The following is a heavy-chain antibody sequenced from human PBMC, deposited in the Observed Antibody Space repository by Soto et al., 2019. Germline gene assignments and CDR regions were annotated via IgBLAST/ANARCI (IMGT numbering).Heavy chain of an antibody. CDR3: ARVMYSSSRFDP. V-gene: IGHV1-2*02. J-gene: IGHJ5*02. D-gene: IGHD6-13*01. CDR1: GYTFTGYY. CDR2: INPNSGGT. Sequence: ASVKVSCKASGYTFTGYYMHWVRQAPGQGLEWMGWINPNSGGTNYAQKFQGRVTMTRDTSISTAYMELSRLRSDDTAVYYCARVMYSSSRFDPWGQGTLVTFSS.